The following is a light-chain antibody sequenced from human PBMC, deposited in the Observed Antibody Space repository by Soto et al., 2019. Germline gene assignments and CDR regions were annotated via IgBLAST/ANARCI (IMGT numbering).Light chain of an antibody. CDR2: GAS. J-gene: IGKJ2*01. CDR3: QQYGSSPPYT. Sequence: EIVLTQSPGTLSLSPGDRATLSCRASQSVSSRYLAWYQKKPGQAPRLLIYGASSRATGTPDRFSGSGSGTDFPLTISRLEPEDFAVYYCQQYGSSPPYTFGQGTKLEIK. V-gene: IGKV3-20*01. CDR1: QSVSSRY.